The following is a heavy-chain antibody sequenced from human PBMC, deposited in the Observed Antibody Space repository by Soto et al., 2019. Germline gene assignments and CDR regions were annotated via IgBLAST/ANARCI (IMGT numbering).Heavy chain of an antibody. CDR1: GFTLSDYY. V-gene: IGHV3-11*01. CDR3: ARDIPYYDFWSGYHHYFDY. CDR2: ISSSGSTI. D-gene: IGHD3-3*01. J-gene: IGHJ4*02. Sequence: PGGSLRLSCSASGFTLSDYYMSWIRQAPGKGLEWVSYISSSGSTIYYADSVKGRFTISRDNAKNSLYLQMNSLRAEDTAVYYCARDIPYYDFWSGYHHYFDYWGQGTLVTVSS.